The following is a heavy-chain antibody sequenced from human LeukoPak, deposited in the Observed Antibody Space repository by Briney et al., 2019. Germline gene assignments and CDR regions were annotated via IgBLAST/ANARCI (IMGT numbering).Heavy chain of an antibody. CDR1: GGSISTYF. CDR3: ARDLGYYDSSGYSDY. CDR2: IYASGKT. Sequence: ASETLSLTCTVSGGSISTYFWSWIRQPAGKGLEWIGRIYASGKTNYNPSLKSRVTMSVDTPKNQFSLKMSSVTAADTAVYYCARDLGYYDSSGYSDYWGQGTLVTVSS. V-gene: IGHV4-4*07. D-gene: IGHD3-22*01. J-gene: IGHJ4*02.